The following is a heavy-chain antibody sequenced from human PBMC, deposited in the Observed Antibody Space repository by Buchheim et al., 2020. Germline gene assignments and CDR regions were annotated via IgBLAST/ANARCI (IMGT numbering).Heavy chain of an antibody. CDR1: GFTFSSYW. Sequence: EVQLVESGGGLVQPGGSLRLSCAASGFTFSSYWMSWVRQAPGKGLEWVANIKQDGSEKYYVDSVEGRFTISRDNAKNSLYLQMNSLRAEDTAVYYCARAPKYGDYSNWFDPWGQGTL. V-gene: IGHV3-7*01. CDR2: IKQDGSEK. D-gene: IGHD4-17*01. J-gene: IGHJ5*02. CDR3: ARAPKYGDYSNWFDP.